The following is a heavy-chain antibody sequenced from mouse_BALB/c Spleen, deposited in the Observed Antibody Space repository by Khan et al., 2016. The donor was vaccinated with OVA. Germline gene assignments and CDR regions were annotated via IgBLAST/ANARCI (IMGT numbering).Heavy chain of an antibody. CDR2: IRSKSNNYAT. CDR3: VSRSWFAY. CDR1: GFTFNTYA. V-gene: IGHV10-1*02. J-gene: IGHJ3*01. Sequence: EVQLVESGGGLVQPKGSLKLSCAASGFTFNTYAMNWVRQAPGKGLEWVARIRSKSNNYATYYADSVKARFTISRDDSQSMLYLQMNNLKTEDTAMYYCVSRSWFAYWGQGNLGTVSA.